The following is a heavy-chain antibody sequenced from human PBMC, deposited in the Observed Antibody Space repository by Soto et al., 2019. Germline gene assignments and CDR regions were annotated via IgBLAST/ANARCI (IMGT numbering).Heavy chain of an antibody. CDR3: AKVGEYSSSSEGQGRITWFDP. V-gene: IGHV3-23*01. CDR2: ISGSGGST. D-gene: IGHD6-6*01. J-gene: IGHJ5*02. CDR1: GFTFSSYA. Sequence: PGGSLRLSCAASGFTFSSYAMSWVRQAPGKGLEWVSAISGSGGSTYYADSVKGRFTISRDNSKNTLYLQMNSLRAEDTAVYYCAKVGEYSSSSEGQGRITWFDPWGQVTSVTVSS.